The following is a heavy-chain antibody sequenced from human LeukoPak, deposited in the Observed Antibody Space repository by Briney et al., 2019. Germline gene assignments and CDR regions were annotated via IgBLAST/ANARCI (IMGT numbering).Heavy chain of an antibody. D-gene: IGHD3-22*01. Sequence: GGSLRLSCAASGFTFSDYYMSWIRQAPGKGLEWISYISSSGSTLYYADSVKGRFTISRDNAMNSLFLQMNSLRAEDTAVYYCARGRYYYDSTNYSGGQGTLVTVSS. V-gene: IGHV3-11*01. CDR2: ISSSGSTL. CDR1: GFTFSDYY. CDR3: ARGRYYYDSTNYS. J-gene: IGHJ4*02.